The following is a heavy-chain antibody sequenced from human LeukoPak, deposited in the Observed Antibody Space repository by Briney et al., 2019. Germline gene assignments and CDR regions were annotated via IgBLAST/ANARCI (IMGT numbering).Heavy chain of an antibody. V-gene: IGHV3-33*08. CDR1: GLTFSSYG. CDR2: IWYDGSNK. CDR3: ARDSPTSGAAVDY. J-gene: IGHJ4*02. D-gene: IGHD2/OR15-2a*01. Sequence: PGGSLRLSCAASGLTFSSYGMHWVRQAPGKGLEWVAVIWYDGSNKYYADSVKGRFTISRDNSKNTLYLQMNSLRAEDTAVYYCARDSPTSGAAVDYWGQGTLVTVSS.